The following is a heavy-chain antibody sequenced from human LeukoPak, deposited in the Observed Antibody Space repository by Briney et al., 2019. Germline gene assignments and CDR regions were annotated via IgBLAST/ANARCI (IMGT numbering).Heavy chain of an antibody. CDR1: GYTFTGYY. CDR3: ARIPIVVVPAAQGDNWFDP. J-gene: IGHJ5*02. D-gene: IGHD2-2*01. CDR2: INPNSGGT. V-gene: IGHV1-2*02. Sequence: ASVKVSCKASGYTFTGYYMHWVRQAPGQGLEWMGWINPNSGGTNYAQKFQGRVTMTRDTSISTAYMELSRLRSDDTAVYYCARIPIVVVPAAQGDNWFDPWGQGTLATVSS.